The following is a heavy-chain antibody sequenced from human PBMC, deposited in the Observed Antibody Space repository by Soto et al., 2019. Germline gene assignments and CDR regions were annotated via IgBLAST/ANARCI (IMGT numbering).Heavy chain of an antibody. CDR1: GGSISSGDYY. D-gene: IGHD3-22*01. V-gene: IGHV4-30-4*01. CDR3: ARDYYDSSGYYSY. CDR2: IYYSGST. J-gene: IGHJ4*02. Sequence: VSGGSISSGDYYWSWIRQPPGKGLEWIGYIYYSGSTYYNPSLKSRVTISVDTSKNQFSLKLSSVTAADTAVYYCARDYYDSSGYYSYWGQGTLVTVSS.